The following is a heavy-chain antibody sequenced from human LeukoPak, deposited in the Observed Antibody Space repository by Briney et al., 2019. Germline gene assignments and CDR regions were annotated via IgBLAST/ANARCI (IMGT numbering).Heavy chain of an antibody. CDR2: ISYDGRNK. CDR3: ARSDTTGTPPADY. Sequence: PGGYLRLSCAASGFTFSSYWMHWVRQAPGKGLEWVAVISYDGRNKYYANSVKGRFTISRDNSKDTLYLQMNSLRAEDTGVYYCARSDTTGTPPADYWGQGTLVTVSS. D-gene: IGHD1-1*01. J-gene: IGHJ4*02. CDR1: GFTFSSYW. V-gene: IGHV3-30-3*01.